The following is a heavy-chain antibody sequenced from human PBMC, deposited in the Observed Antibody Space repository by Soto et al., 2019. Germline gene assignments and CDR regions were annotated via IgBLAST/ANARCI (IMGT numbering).Heavy chain of an antibody. CDR2: IRSKANSYAT. V-gene: IGHV3-73*01. D-gene: IGHD3-3*01. CDR1: GFTFSGSA. CDR3: TRHLADFWSGYYDNWFDP. J-gene: IGHJ5*02. Sequence: GGSLRLSCAASGFTFSGSAMHWVRQASGKGLEWVGRIRSKANSYATAYAASVKGRFTISRDDSKNTAYLQMNSLKTEDTAVYYCTRHLADFWSGYYDNWFDPWGQGTLVTVSS.